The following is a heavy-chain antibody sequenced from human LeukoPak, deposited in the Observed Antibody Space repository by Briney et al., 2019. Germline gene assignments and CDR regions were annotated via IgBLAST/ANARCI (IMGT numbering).Heavy chain of an antibody. D-gene: IGHD1-14*01. J-gene: IGHJ6*03. V-gene: IGHV4-59*01. Sequence: PSETLSLTCTVSGGSISSYYWSWIRQPPGKGLEWIGYIYYSGSTNYNPSLKSRVTISVDTSKNQFSLKLSSVTAADTAVYYCARNPDQYYYYYYMDVWGKGTTVTVSS. CDR1: GGSISSYY. CDR2: IYYSGST. CDR3: ARNPDQYYYYYYMDV.